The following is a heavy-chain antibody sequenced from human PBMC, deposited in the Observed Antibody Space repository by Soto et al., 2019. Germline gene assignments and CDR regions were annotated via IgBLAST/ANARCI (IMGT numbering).Heavy chain of an antibody. V-gene: IGHV1-18*01. CDR1: GYTFTSYG. D-gene: IGHD2-21*02. Sequence: ASVKVSCKASGYTFTSYGISWVRQAPGQGLEWMGWISAYNGNTNYAQKLQGRVTMTTDTSTSTAYMELRSLRSDDTAVYYCARDYTVVTNSLHFGYWGQGTLVTVSS. CDR3: ARDYTVVTNSLHFGY. CDR2: ISAYNGNT. J-gene: IGHJ4*02.